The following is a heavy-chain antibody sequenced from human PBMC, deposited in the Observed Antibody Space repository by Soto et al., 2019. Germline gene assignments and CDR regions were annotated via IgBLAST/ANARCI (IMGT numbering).Heavy chain of an antibody. D-gene: IGHD3-22*01. CDR2: INQNGGVK. CDR3: ARYESSGPAVW. J-gene: IGHJ4*02. V-gene: IGHV3-7*01. CDR1: GFTLSNYW. Sequence: EVQLVESGGGLVQPGGSLRLSCAASGFTLSNYWMTWVRQAPGKGLEWVANINQNGGVKFYGESVKGRHTISRDNATNSLYLQMNSLRAEDTAVYYCARYESSGPAVWWGQGTLFTVSS.